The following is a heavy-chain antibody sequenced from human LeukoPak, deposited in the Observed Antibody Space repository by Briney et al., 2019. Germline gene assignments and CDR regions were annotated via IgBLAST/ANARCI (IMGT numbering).Heavy chain of an antibody. CDR3: ARADSSSWYLVYYYGMDV. Sequence: ASVKVSCKASGYTFTSYDINWVRQATGQGLEWMGWMNPNSGNTGYAQKFQGRVTMTRNTSISTAYMELSSLRSEDTAVYYRARADSSSWYLVYYYGMDVWGQGTTVTVSS. D-gene: IGHD6-13*01. V-gene: IGHV1-8*01. CDR2: MNPNSGNT. J-gene: IGHJ6*02. CDR1: GYTFTSYD.